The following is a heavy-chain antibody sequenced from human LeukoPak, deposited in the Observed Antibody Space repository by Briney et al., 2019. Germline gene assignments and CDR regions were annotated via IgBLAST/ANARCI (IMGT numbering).Heavy chain of an antibody. Sequence: SETLSLTCTVSGGSISSYYWSWIRQSPGKGLEWIGYIYYSGSTDYTPSLKSRVTISVDRSKKQFSLKLSSATAADTAVYFCARRAINSVMFDYWGQGTLVTVSS. J-gene: IGHJ4*02. CDR2: IYYSGST. D-gene: IGHD3-16*01. V-gene: IGHV4-59*08. CDR1: GGSISSYY. CDR3: ARRAINSVMFDY.